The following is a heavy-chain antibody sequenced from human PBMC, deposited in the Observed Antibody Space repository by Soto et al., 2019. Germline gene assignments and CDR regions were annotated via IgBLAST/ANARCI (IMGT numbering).Heavy chain of an antibody. CDR2: ISPHKDDT. V-gene: IGHV1-18*01. J-gene: IGHJ4*02. CDR3: ARDLDGSGSYFTNY. Sequence: QVQLVQSGAEVKKPGASVTVSCKTSGYTFSSIGISWVRQAPGQGLEWMGWISPHKDDTYYAQRLQGRVTMTTDTSTNTAYMELRSLRSDDTAVYFCARDLDGSGSYFTNYWGPGTLVPVSS. CDR1: GYTFSSIG. D-gene: IGHD3-10*01.